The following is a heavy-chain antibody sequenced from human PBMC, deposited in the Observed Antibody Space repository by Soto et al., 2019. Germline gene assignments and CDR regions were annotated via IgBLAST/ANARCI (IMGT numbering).Heavy chain of an antibody. CDR1: GFNFGFFG. D-gene: IGHD1-26*01. V-gene: IGHV3-30*03. CDR3: ARGNLSFDFDS. CDR2: ISGDGINT. J-gene: IGHJ4*02. Sequence: QIQLVESGGDVVQPGKSLRLSCAASGFNFGFFGMHWVRQAPGKGLEWVAFISGDGINTQYADSVRGRFTLSRDYSRKTMYLQMDSLRHDDTALYYCARGNLSFDFDSWGLGTLVTVSS.